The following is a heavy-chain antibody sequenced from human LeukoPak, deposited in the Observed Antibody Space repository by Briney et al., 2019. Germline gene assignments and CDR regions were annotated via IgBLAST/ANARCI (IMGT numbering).Heavy chain of an antibody. J-gene: IGHJ3*02. Sequence: SETLSLTCAVYGGSFSGYYWSWIRQPPGKGLEWIGYIYYSGSTNYNPSLKSRVTISVDTSKNQFSLKLSSVTAADTAVYYCARDRVGAFDIWGQGTMVTVSS. CDR2: IYYSGST. CDR3: ARDRVGAFDI. D-gene: IGHD2-15*01. CDR1: GGSFSGYY. V-gene: IGHV4-59*01.